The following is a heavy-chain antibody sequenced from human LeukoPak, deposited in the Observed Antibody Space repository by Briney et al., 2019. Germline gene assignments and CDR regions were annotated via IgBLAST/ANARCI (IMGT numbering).Heavy chain of an antibody. CDR3: ARGSMVRGVDY. J-gene: IGHJ4*02. CDR2: TRNKANSYTT. V-gene: IGHV3-72*01. Sequence: GGSLRLSCAASGFTFSSYAMSWVRQAPGKGLEWVGRTRNKANSYTTEYAASVKGRFTISRDDSKNSLYLQMNSLKTEDTAVYYCARGSMVRGVDYWGQGTLVTVSS. CDR1: GFTFSSYA. D-gene: IGHD3-10*01.